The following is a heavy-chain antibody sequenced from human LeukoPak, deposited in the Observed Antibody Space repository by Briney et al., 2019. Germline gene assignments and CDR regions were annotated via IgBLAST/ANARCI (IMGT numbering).Heavy chain of an antibody. CDR1: GGSISSDNYY. CDR3: ARHSYISGWSLDYFDY. J-gene: IGHJ4*02. D-gene: IGHD6-19*01. CDR2: VSYSGGT. V-gene: IGHV4-39*01. Sequence: PSETLSLTCTVSGGSISSDNYYWSWIRQPPGKGLEWIGSVSYSGGTFHNPSVKGRVTISVDTSKSQFSLILNSVTAADTAVYYCARHSYISGWSLDYFDYWGQGALVTVSS.